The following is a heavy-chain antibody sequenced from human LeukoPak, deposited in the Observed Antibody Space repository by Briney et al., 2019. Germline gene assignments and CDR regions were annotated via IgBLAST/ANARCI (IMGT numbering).Heavy chain of an antibody. CDR3: ATSAEAGLDY. J-gene: IGHJ4*02. D-gene: IGHD6-19*01. CDR1: GFTFSSYA. Sequence: GGSLRLSGAASGFTFSSYAMSWVRQAPGKRLEWVAAISGSGGSTYYADSVKGRFTISRDNSKNTLYLQMNSLRAEDTAVYYCATSAEAGLDYWGQGTLVTVSS. CDR2: ISGSGGST. V-gene: IGHV3-23*01.